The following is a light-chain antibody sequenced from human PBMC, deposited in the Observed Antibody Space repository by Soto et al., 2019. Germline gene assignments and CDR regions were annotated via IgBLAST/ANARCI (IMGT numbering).Light chain of an antibody. CDR2: KAS. Sequence: DIQMTQSPSTLSASVGYRVTITCRASQSVSSWLAWYQQKPGKAPKLLIYKASSLERGVPSRFSGSGAGTEFTLTISSLQPDDFATYYCQQYNVYSWTFGQGTEVVIK. CDR1: QSVSSW. J-gene: IGKJ1*01. CDR3: QQYNVYSWT. V-gene: IGKV1-5*03.